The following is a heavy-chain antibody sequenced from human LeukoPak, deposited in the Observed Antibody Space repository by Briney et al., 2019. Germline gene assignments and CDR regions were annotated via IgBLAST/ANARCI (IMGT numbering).Heavy chain of an antibody. CDR1: GFTFSSYW. CDR3: ARPATMWLATGDAFDI. J-gene: IGHJ3*02. Sequence: GGSLRLSCAASGFTFSSYWVSWVRQAPGKGLEWVANIKQDGSEKYYVDSVKGRFTISRDNAKNSLYLQMNSLRAEDTAVYYCARPATMWLATGDAFDIWGQRTMVTVSS. V-gene: IGHV3-7*01. D-gene: IGHD5-12*01. CDR2: IKQDGSEK.